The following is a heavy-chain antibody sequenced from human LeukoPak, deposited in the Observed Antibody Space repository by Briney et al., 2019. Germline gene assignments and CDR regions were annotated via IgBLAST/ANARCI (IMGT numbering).Heavy chain of an antibody. CDR3: ARGDQMKNYYYYMDV. Sequence: SVKVSCKASGGTFSSYAISWVRQAPGQGLEWMGGIIPIFGTANYAQKFQGRVTITADESTSTAYMELSSLRSDDTAVYYCARGDQMKNYYYYMDVWGKGTTVTVSS. D-gene: IGHD2-2*01. CDR2: IIPIFGTA. J-gene: IGHJ6*03. V-gene: IGHV1-69*01. CDR1: GGTFSSYA.